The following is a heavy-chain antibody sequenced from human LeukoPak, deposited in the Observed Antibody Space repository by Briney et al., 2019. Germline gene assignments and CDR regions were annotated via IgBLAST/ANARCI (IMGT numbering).Heavy chain of an antibody. J-gene: IGHJ6*02. CDR3: ARERAGGYSYGPSPYYYYGMDV. CDR2: IIPILGIA. V-gene: IGHV1-69*04. Sequence: GASVKVSCKASGGTFSSYAISWVRQAPGQGLEWMGRIIPILGIANYAQKFQGRVTITADKSTSTAYMELSSLRSEDTAVYYCARERAGGYSYGPSPYYYYGMDVWGQGTTVTVSS. D-gene: IGHD5-18*01. CDR1: GGTFSSYA.